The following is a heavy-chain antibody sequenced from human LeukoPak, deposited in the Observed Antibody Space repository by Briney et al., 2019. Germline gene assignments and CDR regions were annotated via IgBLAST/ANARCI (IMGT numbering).Heavy chain of an antibody. CDR3: AKWGYYDSSGYPDAFDI. CDR1: GFTLSSYW. Sequence: GGSLRLSCAASGFTLSSYWMNWLRQGPGKGLVWVSRINSDGSSTSYADSVKGRFTISRDNAKNTLYLQMNSLRAEDTAVYYCAKWGYYDSSGYPDAFDIWGQGTMVTVSS. D-gene: IGHD3-22*01. V-gene: IGHV3-74*01. CDR2: INSDGSST. J-gene: IGHJ3*02.